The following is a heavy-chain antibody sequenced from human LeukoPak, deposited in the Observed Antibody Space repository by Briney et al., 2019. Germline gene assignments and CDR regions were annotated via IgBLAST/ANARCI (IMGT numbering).Heavy chain of an antibody. Sequence: GGSLRLSCAASGFTFSSYSMNWVRQAPGKGLEWVSSISSSSSYIYYADSVKGRFTISRDNAKNSLYLQMNSLRAEDTAVYYCARALPSPLYSGSYADAFDIWGQGTTVTVS. D-gene: IGHD1-26*01. J-gene: IGHJ3*02. CDR2: ISSSSSYI. CDR1: GFTFSSYS. V-gene: IGHV3-21*01. CDR3: ARALPSPLYSGSYADAFDI.